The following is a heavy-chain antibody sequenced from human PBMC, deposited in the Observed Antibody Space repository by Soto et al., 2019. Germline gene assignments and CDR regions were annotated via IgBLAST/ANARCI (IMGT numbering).Heavy chain of an antibody. D-gene: IGHD2-21*01. CDR3: ARVDCWSRIAL. J-gene: IGHJ2*01. CDR1: GFTFSGFW. V-gene: IGHV3-74*01. Sequence: EVQLVESGGGLVQPGGSLRVSCAASGFTFSGFWMYWVRQAPGKGLAWVSRINSDGSSTNYADSVRGRVTISRDNAEHTRHLQTICPRAVVTGVYYCARVDCWSRIALWGRGTAVTVTA. CDR2: INSDGSST.